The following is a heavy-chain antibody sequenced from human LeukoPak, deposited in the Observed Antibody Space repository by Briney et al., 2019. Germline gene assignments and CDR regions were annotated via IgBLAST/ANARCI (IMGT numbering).Heavy chain of an antibody. D-gene: IGHD3-22*01. Sequence: SETLSLTCAVYGGSFSGYYWSWIRQPPGKGLEWIGEINHSGSTNYNPSLKSRVTISVDTSKNQFSLKLSSVTAADTAVYFCARAVRNYYDNSGPFDYWGQGSLVTVSS. CDR1: GGSFSGYY. J-gene: IGHJ4*02. CDR3: ARAVRNYYDNSGPFDY. CDR2: INHSGST. V-gene: IGHV4-34*01.